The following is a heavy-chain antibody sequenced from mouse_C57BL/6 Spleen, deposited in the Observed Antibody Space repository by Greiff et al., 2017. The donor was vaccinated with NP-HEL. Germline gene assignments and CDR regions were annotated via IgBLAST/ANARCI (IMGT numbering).Heavy chain of an antibody. Sequence: QVHVKQSGPELVKPGASVKISCKASGYSFSRSWLHWVQQRPGKGLVWIGRIYPGDGDTNYNGKFKGKATLTAAKSYSTAYMQLSSLTSEDSAVYFCARYTGYFDYWGQGTTLTVSS. V-gene: IGHV1-82*01. D-gene: IGHD1-1*01. CDR2: IYPGDGDT. CDR1: GYSFSRSW. J-gene: IGHJ2*01. CDR3: ARYTGYFDY.